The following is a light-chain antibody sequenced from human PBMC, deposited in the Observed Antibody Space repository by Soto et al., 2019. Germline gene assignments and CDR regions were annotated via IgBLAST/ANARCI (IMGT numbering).Light chain of an antibody. J-gene: IGLJ7*02. CDR1: SSNIGDNY. Sequence: QSVLTQPPSASGTPGQRVTISCSGSSSNIGDNYVSWYQHLPGTAPKLLIYRDNQRPSGVPDRFSGSKSGTSASLAISGLRSEDEADYYCASWDDSLSGRVFGGGTQLTA. V-gene: IGLV1-47*01. CDR3: ASWDDSLSGRV. CDR2: RDN.